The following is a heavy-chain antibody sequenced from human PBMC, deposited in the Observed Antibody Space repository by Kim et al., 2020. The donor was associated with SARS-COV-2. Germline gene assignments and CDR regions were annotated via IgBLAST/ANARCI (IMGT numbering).Heavy chain of an antibody. V-gene: IGHV4-31*03. CDR3: ARAYSSGWYLDAFDI. Sequence: SETLSLTCTVSGGSISSGGYYWSWIRQHPGKGLEWIGYIYYSGSTYYNPSLKSRVTISVDTSKNQFSLKLSSVTAADTAVYYCARAYSSGWYLDAFDIWGQGTMVTVSS. CDR1: GGSISSGGYY. J-gene: IGHJ3*02. CDR2: IYYSGST. D-gene: IGHD6-19*01.